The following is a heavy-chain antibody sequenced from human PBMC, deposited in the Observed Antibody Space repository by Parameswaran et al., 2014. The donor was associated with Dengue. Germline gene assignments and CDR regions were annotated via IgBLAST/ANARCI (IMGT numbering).Heavy chain of an antibody. CDR3: AIDSGVYCSGGSCYGSTFDY. Sequence: SGSTYYNPSLKSRVTISVDTSKNQFSLKLSSVTAADTAVYYCAIDSGVYCSGGSCYGSTFDYWGQGTLVTVSS. J-gene: IGHJ4*02. D-gene: IGHD2-15*01. CDR2: SGST. V-gene: IGHV4-31*02.